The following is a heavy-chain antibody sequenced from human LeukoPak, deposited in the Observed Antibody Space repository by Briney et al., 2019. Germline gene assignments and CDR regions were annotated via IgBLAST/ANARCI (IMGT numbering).Heavy chain of an antibody. J-gene: IGHJ4*02. CDR2: ISGSGGST. D-gene: IGHD2-2*01. CDR3: AKGYCSSTSCYMYYFDY. CDR1: GFTFSSYA. V-gene: IGHV3-23*01. Sequence: AGGSLRLSCAASGFTFSSYAMSWVRQAPGRGLEWVSAISGSGGSTYYADSVKGRFTISRDNSKNTLYLQMNSLRAEDTAVYYCAKGYCSSTSCYMYYFDYWGQGTLVTVSS.